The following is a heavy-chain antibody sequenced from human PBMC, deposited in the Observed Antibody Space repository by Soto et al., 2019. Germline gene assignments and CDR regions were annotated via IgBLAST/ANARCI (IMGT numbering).Heavy chain of an antibody. Sequence: GGSLRLSCAASGFTFSSYGMHWVRQAPGKGLEWVAVIWYDGSNKYYADSVKGRFTISRDNSKNTLYLQMNSLRAEDTAVYYCARGYCSGGSCYVWDYYYGMDVWGQGTTVTVSS. V-gene: IGHV3-33*01. CDR2: IWYDGSNK. CDR1: GFTFSSYG. J-gene: IGHJ6*02. CDR3: ARGYCSGGSCYVWDYYYGMDV. D-gene: IGHD2-15*01.